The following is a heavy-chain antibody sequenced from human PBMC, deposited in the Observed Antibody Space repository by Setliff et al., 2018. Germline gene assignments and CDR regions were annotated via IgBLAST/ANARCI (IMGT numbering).Heavy chain of an antibody. CDR2: INHSGST. CDR3: ARLPSKRIHYNFWSGSYNWFDP. CDR1: GGSFSGYY. D-gene: IGHD3-3*01. V-gene: IGHV4-34*01. J-gene: IGHJ5*02. Sequence: SSETLSLTCAVYGGSFSGYYWSWIRQPPGKGLEWIGEINHSGSTNYNPSLKSRVTISVDTSKNQFSLKLSSVTAADTAAYYCARLPSKRIHYNFWSGSYNWFDPWGQGTLVTVSS.